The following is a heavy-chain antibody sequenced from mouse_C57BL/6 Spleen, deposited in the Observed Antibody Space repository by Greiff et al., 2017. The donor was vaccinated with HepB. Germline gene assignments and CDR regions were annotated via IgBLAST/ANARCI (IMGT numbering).Heavy chain of an antibody. CDR3: ARGDYSNYYWYFDV. Sequence: QVHVKQSGAELARPGASVKMSCKASGYTFTSYTMHWVKQRPGQGLEWIGYINPSSGYTKYNQKFKDKATLTADKSSSTAYMQLSSLTSEDSAVYYCARGDYSNYYWYFDVWGTGTTVTVSS. D-gene: IGHD2-5*01. V-gene: IGHV1-4*01. CDR1: GYTFTSYT. CDR2: INPSSGYT. J-gene: IGHJ1*03.